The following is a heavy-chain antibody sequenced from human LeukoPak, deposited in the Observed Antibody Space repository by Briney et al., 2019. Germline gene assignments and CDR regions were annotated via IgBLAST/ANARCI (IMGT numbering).Heavy chain of an antibody. D-gene: IGHD6-6*01. CDR3: ARLTRLSTSPDRYYFDY. Sequence: SETLSLTCTVSGDSISSYYWSWIRQPPGKGLEWIGYIYTSGGTNYIPSPKGRVTISIDTSKNQFSLKLSSVTAADSAVYYCARLTRLSTSPDRYYFDYWGQGTLVTVSS. CDR2: IYTSGGT. V-gene: IGHV4-4*09. CDR1: GDSISSYY. J-gene: IGHJ4*02.